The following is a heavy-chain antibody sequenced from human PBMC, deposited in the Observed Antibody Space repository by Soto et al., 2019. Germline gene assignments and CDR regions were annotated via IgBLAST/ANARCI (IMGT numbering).Heavy chain of an antibody. CDR1: GFTFSNYA. CDR3: ARDGVAAGNINFDY. J-gene: IGHJ4*01. D-gene: IGHD6-19*01. Sequence: PGGSLRLSCAASGFTFSNYAMSWVRQAPGKGLEWVSGLSDGGGSTFYADSVKGRFTISRDNAKNTLYLQMSSLRAEDTALYYCARDGVAAGNINFDYWGQGTLVTVSS. V-gene: IGHV3-23*01. CDR2: LSDGGGST.